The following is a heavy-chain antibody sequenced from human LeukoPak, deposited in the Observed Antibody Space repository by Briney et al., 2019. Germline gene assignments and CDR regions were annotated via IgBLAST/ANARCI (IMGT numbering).Heavy chain of an antibody. V-gene: IGHV3-15*07. CDR1: GFTFTNAW. D-gene: IGHD3-22*01. CDR2: IKSRTDGGTT. Sequence: GGSLRLSCAASGFTFTNAWMNWVRQAPGKGPEWVGRIKSRTDGGTTDYSAPVKGRFTISRDDSKNTLYLQMNSLRAEDSAVYYCATDREGDPSAYYLVGGQGTLITVSS. J-gene: IGHJ4*02. CDR3: ATDREGDPSAYYLV.